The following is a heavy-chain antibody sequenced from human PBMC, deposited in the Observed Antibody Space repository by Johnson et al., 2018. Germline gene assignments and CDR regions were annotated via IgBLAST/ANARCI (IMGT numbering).Heavy chain of an antibody. Sequence: EVQLLESGGGLGQPGGSLRLSCVLSGFTFSDFAMTWVRQAPGKGLEWVSTITGNGGRTFYGDSVKGRFTISRDNAKNTLFLQLSSLRAEDTAVYFCAKDFKRMESCDYDCLTNWGQGTLVTVS. CDR2: ITGNGGRT. CDR1: GFTFSDFA. D-gene: IGHD3-9*01. V-gene: IGHV3-23*01. J-gene: IGHJ4*02. CDR3: AKDFKRMESCDYDCLTN.